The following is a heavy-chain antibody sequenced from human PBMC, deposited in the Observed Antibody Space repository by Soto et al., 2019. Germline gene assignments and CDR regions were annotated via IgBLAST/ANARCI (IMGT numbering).Heavy chain of an antibody. CDR1: GGSISSGDYY. CDR3: ARGRINMIVLADNWFNP. V-gene: IGHV4-30-4*02. D-gene: IGHD3-22*01. Sequence: SDTLSLTCTVSGGSISSGDYYGSWIRQPPGKGLELIGYIYYSGSTYYNPSLKSRVTISVDTSNNQLSLKLSSVTAADTAVYYCARGRINMIVLADNWFNPGGQGTMLNVSS. CDR2: IYYSGST. J-gene: IGHJ5*02.